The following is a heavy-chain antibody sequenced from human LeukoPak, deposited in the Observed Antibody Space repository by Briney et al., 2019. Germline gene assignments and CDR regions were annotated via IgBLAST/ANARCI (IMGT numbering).Heavy chain of an antibody. CDR1: GYTFTGYY. CDR3: AIIWFGELLGPQTFWFDP. D-gene: IGHD3-10*01. J-gene: IGHJ5*02. CDR2: INPNSGGT. Sequence: GASVKVSCKASGYTFTGYYMHWVRQAPGQGLEWMGWINPNSGGTNYAQKFQGRVTMTRDTSISTAYVELSRLRSDDTAVYYCAIIWFGELLGPQTFWFDPWGQGTLVTVSS. V-gene: IGHV1-2*02.